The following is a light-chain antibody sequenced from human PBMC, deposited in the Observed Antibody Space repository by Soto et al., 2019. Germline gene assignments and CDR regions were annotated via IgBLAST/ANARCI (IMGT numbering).Light chain of an antibody. V-gene: IGKV3-20*01. CDR3: QQYGSSPLT. CDR1: QSVSTY. Sequence: EIVLTQSPATLSLSPGERATLSCRASQSVSTYLAWYQQRPGQAPRLLIYGASSRATGIPDRFRGSGSGTDFTLTINRLETEDFAVYFCQQYGSSPLTFGGGTKVDIK. CDR2: GAS. J-gene: IGKJ4*01.